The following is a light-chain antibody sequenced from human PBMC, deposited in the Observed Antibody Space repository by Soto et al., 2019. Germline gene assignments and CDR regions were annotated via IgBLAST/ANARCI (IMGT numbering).Light chain of an antibody. CDR3: SSYAGSNYWV. Sequence: QSVLAQPPSASGSPGQSVTISCTGTSSDVGGYNYVSWYQKNPGKAPKLMIYEVTKRPSGVPDRFSGSKSGNTASLTVSGLQAEDEADYYCSSYAGSNYWVFGGGTKLTVL. V-gene: IGLV2-8*01. J-gene: IGLJ3*02. CDR1: SSDVGGYNY. CDR2: EVT.